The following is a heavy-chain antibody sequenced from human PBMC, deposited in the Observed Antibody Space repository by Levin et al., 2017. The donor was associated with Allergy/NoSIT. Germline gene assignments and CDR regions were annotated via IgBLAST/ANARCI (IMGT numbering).Heavy chain of an antibody. Sequence: GGSLRLSCAASGFAFSSYSMNWVRQAPGKGLEWVSYISSSSSTIYYADSVKGRFTISRDNAKNSVYLQMNSLRAEDTAVYYCARDGLYPDYWGQGTLVTVSS. CDR3: ARDGLYPDY. D-gene: IGHD2-2*02. CDR1: GFAFSSYS. V-gene: IGHV3-48*01. CDR2: ISSSSSTI. J-gene: IGHJ4*02.